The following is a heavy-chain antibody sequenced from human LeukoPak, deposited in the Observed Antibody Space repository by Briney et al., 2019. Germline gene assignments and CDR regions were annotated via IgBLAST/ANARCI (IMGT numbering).Heavy chain of an antibody. Sequence: GGSLRLSCAASGFTFSSYGMHWVRQAPGKGLEWVAVIWYDGSNKYYADSVKGRFTISRDNSKNTLYLQMNSLRAEDTAVYYCVRGNDYGGPHYWGQGTLVTVSS. CDR3: VRGNDYGGPHY. D-gene: IGHD4-23*01. V-gene: IGHV3-33*01. J-gene: IGHJ4*02. CDR2: IWYDGSNK. CDR1: GFTFSSYG.